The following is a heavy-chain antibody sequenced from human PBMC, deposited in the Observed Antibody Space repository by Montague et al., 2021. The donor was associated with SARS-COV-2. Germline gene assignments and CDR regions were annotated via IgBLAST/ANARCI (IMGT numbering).Heavy chain of an antibody. J-gene: IGHJ2*01. CDR1: EFISYSYG. D-gene: IGHD4-17*01. V-gene: IGHV3-33*01. CDR2: IWYDGPNK. Sequence: SLRLSCAPSEFISYSYGMHWVRQAPGKGLEWVAVIWYDGPNKYYADSVKGRLTISRDHSKNTMYLQMNSLRAEDTAVYYCALSLVTTEGYFDVWGRGTLVSVSS. CDR3: ALSLVTTEGYFDV.